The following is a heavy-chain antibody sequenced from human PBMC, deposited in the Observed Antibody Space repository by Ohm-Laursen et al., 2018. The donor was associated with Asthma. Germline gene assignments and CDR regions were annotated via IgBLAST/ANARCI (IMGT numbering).Heavy chain of an antibody. CDR2: ISDSSSNI. V-gene: IGHV3-48*02. CDR3: AREMRVGTNAFDI. CDR1: GFTFNNYA. J-gene: IGHJ3*02. D-gene: IGHD1-26*01. Sequence: SLRLSCAASGFTFNNYAMNWVRQAPGKGLEWVSFISDSSSNIYCADSAKGRFTVSRDKAKNSLYLQMNSLRDEDTAVYYCAREMRVGTNAFDIWGQETIVTVSS.